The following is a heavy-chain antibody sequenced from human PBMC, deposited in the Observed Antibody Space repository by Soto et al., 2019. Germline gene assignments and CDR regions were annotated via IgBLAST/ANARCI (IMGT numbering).Heavy chain of an antibody. D-gene: IGHD5-18*01. V-gene: IGHV3-30-3*01. CDR3: ARVDTAMVFDY. CDR1: GFTFSSYA. CDR2: ISYDGSNK. J-gene: IGHJ4*02. Sequence: GGSLRLSCAASGFTFSSYAMHWVRQAPGKGLEWVAIISYDGSNKYYADSVKGRFTISRDNSKNTLYLQMNSLRAEDTAVYDCARVDTAMVFDYWGQGTLVTVSS.